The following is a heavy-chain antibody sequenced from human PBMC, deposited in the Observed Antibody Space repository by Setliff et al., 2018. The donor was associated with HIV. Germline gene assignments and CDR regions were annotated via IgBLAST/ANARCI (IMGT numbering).Heavy chain of an antibody. CDR2: LDSSGTT. V-gene: IGHV4-4*07. D-gene: IGHD3-10*01. Sequence: SETLSLTCTLSGGSFGVYRWSWIRQSAGRGLEWIGRLDSSGTTDYKPSLKGRVAISVDTSRNQFSLRVTSVTAADTAVYFCARDRHSSGLGSYGPWGPGILVTVSS. CDR3: ARDRHSSGLGSYGP. J-gene: IGHJ5*02. CDR1: GGSFGVYR.